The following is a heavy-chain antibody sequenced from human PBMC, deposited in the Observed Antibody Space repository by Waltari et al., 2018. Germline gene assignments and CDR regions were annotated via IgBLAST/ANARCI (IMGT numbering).Heavy chain of an antibody. Sequence: EEHLLESGGGLAQPGGSLRLSCAASGFNFISYAMRWVRQAPGKGLDWVSGISDSGVITKYADAGKSRFTVSRDNSKNTVFLHLNSLGAEDTAMYYWARHLYSIDYLELAKWGQGTLVTVSS. D-gene: IGHD3-22*01. CDR1: GFNFISYA. CDR2: ISDSGVIT. J-gene: IGHJ4*02. CDR3: ARHLYSIDYLELAK. V-gene: IGHV3-23*01.